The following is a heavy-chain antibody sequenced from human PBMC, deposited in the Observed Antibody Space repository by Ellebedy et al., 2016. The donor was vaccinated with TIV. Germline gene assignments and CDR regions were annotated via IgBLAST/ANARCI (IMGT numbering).Heavy chain of an antibody. D-gene: IGHD1-1*01. J-gene: IGHJ5*02. Sequence: GGSLRLSCAASGFTFSSYAMSWVRQAPGKGLEWVSSISSSSSYIYYADSVKGRFTISRDNAKNSLYLQMNSLRAEDTAVYYCARDGTTGWNDRYNWFDPWGQGTLVTVSS. CDR1: GFTFSSYA. CDR2: ISSSSSYI. V-gene: IGHV3-21*01. CDR3: ARDGTTGWNDRYNWFDP.